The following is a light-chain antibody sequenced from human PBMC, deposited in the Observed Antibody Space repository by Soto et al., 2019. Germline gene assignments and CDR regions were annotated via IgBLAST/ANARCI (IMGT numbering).Light chain of an antibody. CDR1: QGVSDY. CDR2: AXS. CDR3: QKYNNAPIT. Sequence: DGQLTQSPSSLSASVGDRVTIPXRASQGVSDYLAWYQQQPRXVPKXXXYAXSTLQWGFPSRLSGSGSGTDVTPTSSSLQPDDVDIYYCQKYNNAPITFGQGTRLEI. J-gene: IGKJ5*01. V-gene: IGKV1-27*01.